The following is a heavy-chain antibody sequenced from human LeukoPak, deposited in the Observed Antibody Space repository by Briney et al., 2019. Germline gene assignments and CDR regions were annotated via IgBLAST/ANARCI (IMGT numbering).Heavy chain of an antibody. CDR1: GFSFSTYV. D-gene: IGHD3-9*01. CDR2: ISYDGSNK. J-gene: IGHJ4*02. V-gene: IGHV3-30*18. Sequence: GGSLRLSCATSGFSFSTYVMSWVRQAPGKGLEWVAVISYDGSNKYYADSVKGRFTISRDNSKNTLYLQMNSLRAEDTAVYYCANEHYDILTGYYGYFDYWGQGTLVTVSS. CDR3: ANEHYDILTGYYGYFDY.